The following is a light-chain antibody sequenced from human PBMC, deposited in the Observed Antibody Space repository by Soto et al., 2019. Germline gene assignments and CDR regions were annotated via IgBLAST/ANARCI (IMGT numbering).Light chain of an antibody. V-gene: IGKV3D-15*01. J-gene: IGKJ4*01. CDR3: QQYNSWPLT. CDR2: DIS. Sequence: EIVMTQSPATLSLSPGQRATLFCRASQNVNNYLAWYQQKPGQAPRLLIYDISTRATGIPTRFSGSGSGTEFTLTISSLQSEDFAVYYCQQYNSWPLTFGGGTKVDIK. CDR1: QNVNNY.